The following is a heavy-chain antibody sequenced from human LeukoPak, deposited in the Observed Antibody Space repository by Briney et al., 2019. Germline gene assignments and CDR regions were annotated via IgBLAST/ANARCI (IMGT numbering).Heavy chain of an antibody. V-gene: IGHV3-21*01. D-gene: IGHD6-13*01. CDR3: ARSSSSMYYYYYGMDV. J-gene: IGHJ6*02. CDR2: ISSSSYI. CDR1: GFTFSSYS. Sequence: GGSLRLSCAASGFTFSSYSMNWVRQAPGKGLEWVSSISSSSYIYHADSVKGRFTISRDNAKNSLYLQMNSLRAEDTAVYYCARSSSSMYYYYYGMDVWGQGTTVTVSS.